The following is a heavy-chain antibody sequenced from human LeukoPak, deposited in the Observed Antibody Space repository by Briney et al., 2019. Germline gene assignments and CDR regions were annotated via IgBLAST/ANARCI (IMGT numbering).Heavy chain of an antibody. CDR1: GGSISSYY. Sequence: SETLSLTCTVSGGSISSYYWSWIRQPAGKGLEWIGRIYTSGSTNYNPSLKSRVTMSVDTSKNQFSLKLSSVTAADTAVYYCARDLYDFWSGSHGTFDYWGQGTLVTVSS. V-gene: IGHV4-4*07. D-gene: IGHD3-3*01. CDR2: IYTSGST. J-gene: IGHJ4*02. CDR3: ARDLYDFWSGSHGTFDY.